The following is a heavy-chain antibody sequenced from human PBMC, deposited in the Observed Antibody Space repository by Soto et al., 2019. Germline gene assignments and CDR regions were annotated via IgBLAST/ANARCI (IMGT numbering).Heavy chain of an antibody. J-gene: IGHJ4*02. Sequence: PGGSLRLSCAASGFTFSDYYMSWIRQAPGKGLEWVSYISSSGSTIYYADSVKGRFTISRDNAKNSLYLQMNSLRAEDTAVYYCATSVPAATQWFDYWGQGTLVTVSS. D-gene: IGHD2-2*01. CDR2: ISSSGSTI. CDR1: GFTFSDYY. CDR3: ATSVPAATQWFDY. V-gene: IGHV3-11*01.